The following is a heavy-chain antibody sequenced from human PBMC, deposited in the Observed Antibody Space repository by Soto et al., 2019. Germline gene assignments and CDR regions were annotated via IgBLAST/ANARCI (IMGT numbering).Heavy chain of an antibody. D-gene: IGHD3-10*01. CDR1: GGSFSGYY. CDR3: ARRQLVRGAIIPYYPYGLDV. Sequence: SETLSLTCAVYGGSFSGYYWTWIRQPPGKGLEWIGEINHSGNTNYNVSLKSRLTMSVDASKNRISLKMNSVTAADTAVYYCARRQLVRGAIIPYYPYGLDVWGQGTSVTVSS. J-gene: IGHJ6*02. V-gene: IGHV4-34*01. CDR2: INHSGNT.